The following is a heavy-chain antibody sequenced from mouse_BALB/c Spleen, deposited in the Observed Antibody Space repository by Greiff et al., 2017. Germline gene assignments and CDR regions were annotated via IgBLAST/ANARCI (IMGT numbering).Heavy chain of an antibody. CDR2: MSSGGST. Sequence: DVMLVESGGGLVKPGGSLKLSCAASGFTFSSYAMSWVRQTPEKRLEWVASMSSGGSTYYPDSVKGRFTISRDNARNILYLQMSSLRSEDTAMYYCARVYGNLWYFDVWGAGTTVTVSS. V-gene: IGHV5-6-5*01. CDR1: GFTFSSYA. CDR3: ARVYGNLWYFDV. D-gene: IGHD2-1*01. J-gene: IGHJ1*01.